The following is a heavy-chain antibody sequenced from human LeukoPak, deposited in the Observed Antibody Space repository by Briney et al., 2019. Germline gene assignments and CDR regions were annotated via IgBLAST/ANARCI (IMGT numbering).Heavy chain of an antibody. J-gene: IGHJ4*02. D-gene: IGHD3-22*01. CDR2: LSSDGSNK. CDR1: GFIVNSYG. V-gene: IGHV3-30*18. CDR3: AKESLYYDVDY. Sequence: PGGSLRLSCVASGFIVNSYGMHWVRQAPGKGLEWVAVLSSDGSNKYYADSVKGRFTISRDNSKNTLYLQMNSLRADDTAVYYCAKESLYYDVDYWGQGTLVTVSS.